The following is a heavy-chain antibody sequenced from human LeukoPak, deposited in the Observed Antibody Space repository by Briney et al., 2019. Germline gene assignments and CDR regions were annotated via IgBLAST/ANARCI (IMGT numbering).Heavy chain of an antibody. D-gene: IGHD2-15*01. V-gene: IGHV3-11*04. CDR1: GFTFSDYY. Sequence: GGSLRLSCAASGFTFSDYYMSWIRQAPGKGLEWVSYISSSGSTIYYADSVKGRFTISRDNAKNSLYLQMNSLRAEDTAVYYCARVIRALDIVVVVAATSYYMDVWGKGTTVTVSS. J-gene: IGHJ6*03. CDR3: ARVIRALDIVVVVAATSYYMDV. CDR2: ISSSGSTI.